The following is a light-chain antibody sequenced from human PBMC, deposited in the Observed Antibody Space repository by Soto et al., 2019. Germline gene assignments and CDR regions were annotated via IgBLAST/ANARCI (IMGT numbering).Light chain of an antibody. Sequence: DIQMTQSPSSLSASVGDRVTITCRASQTISNYLNWYQQKSGKAPKVLIYGASRLHSGVPSRFSGSGSGTDFTLTISSLQPEDFATYSCQQTYRTPLTFGGGTKVDIK. V-gene: IGKV1-39*01. CDR3: QQTYRTPLT. CDR1: QTISNY. CDR2: GAS. J-gene: IGKJ4*01.